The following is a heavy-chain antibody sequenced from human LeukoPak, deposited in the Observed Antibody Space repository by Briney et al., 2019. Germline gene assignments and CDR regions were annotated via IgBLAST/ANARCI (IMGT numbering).Heavy chain of an antibody. CDR2: IYTSGST. CDR1: GVSISSGSYY. J-gene: IGHJ6*03. Sequence: SETLSLTCTVSGVSISSGSYYWSWIRQPAGKGLEWIGRIYTSGSTNYNPSLKSRVTISVDTSKNQFSLKLSSVTAADTAVYYCARAGTTVTTLHMDVWGKGTTVTVSS. V-gene: IGHV4-61*02. CDR3: ARAGTTVTTLHMDV. D-gene: IGHD4-17*01.